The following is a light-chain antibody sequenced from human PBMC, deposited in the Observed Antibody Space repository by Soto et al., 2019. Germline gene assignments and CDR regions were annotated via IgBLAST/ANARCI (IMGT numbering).Light chain of an antibody. CDR3: CSYAGNNALV. Sequence: QSALTQPASVSGSRGQSMTISCTGTSSNVGSYNFVSWYRQYPGKAPELIIYEVSQRPSTFFNRFSGSKSGNTASLTVSGLQSDDEADYYCCSYAGNNALVFGGGTHLTVL. V-gene: IGLV2-23*02. CDR2: EVS. CDR1: SSNVGSYNF. J-gene: IGLJ3*02.